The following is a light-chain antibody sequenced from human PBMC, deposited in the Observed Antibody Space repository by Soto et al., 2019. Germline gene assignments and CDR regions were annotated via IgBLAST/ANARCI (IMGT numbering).Light chain of an antibody. CDR2: DVT. J-gene: IGLJ1*01. Sequence: QSALPQPASVSGSPGQSISISCTGTSSDVGGYNYVSWYQQHPGKAPRLMIFDVTNRPSGVSDRFSGSKSGNTASLTISGLQAEDEADYSCSSYTSSNTYVFGPGTKVTVL. CDR1: SSDVGGYNY. V-gene: IGLV2-14*01. CDR3: SSYTSSNTYV.